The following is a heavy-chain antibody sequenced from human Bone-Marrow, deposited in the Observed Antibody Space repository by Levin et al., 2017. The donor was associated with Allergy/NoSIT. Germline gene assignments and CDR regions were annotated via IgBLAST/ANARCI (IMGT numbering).Heavy chain of an antibody. CDR1: GFTFSNYA. CDR2: ISGSGGGT. V-gene: IGHV3-23*01. Sequence: GASVKVSCAASGFTFSNYAMSWVRQAPGKGLEWVSSISGSGGGTYFADSVKGRFTVSRDNSKNTLYLQMDTLRAEDTAVYYCAKDYYMDVWGKGTTVTVSS. J-gene: IGHJ6*03. CDR3: AKDYYMDV.